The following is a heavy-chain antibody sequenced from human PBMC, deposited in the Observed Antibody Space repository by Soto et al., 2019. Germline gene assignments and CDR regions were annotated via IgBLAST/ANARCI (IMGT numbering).Heavy chain of an antibody. CDR2: IYPGDSDT. J-gene: IGHJ6*02. V-gene: IGHV5-51*01. CDR1: GYSFTSYW. D-gene: IGHD3-22*01. Sequence: GESLKISCKGSGYSFTSYWIGWVRQMPGKGLEWMGIIYPGDSDTRYSPSFQGQVTISADKSISTAYLQWSSLKASDTAMYYCARLSHYYDSSGYQKYYYGMDVWGQGTTVTVSS. CDR3: ARLSHYYDSSGYQKYYYGMDV.